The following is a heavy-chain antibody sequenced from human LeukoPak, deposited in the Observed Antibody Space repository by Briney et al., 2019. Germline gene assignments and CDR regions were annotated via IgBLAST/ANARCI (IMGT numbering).Heavy chain of an antibody. Sequence: ASVKVSCKASGYTFTSYGINWVRQAAGQGLEWMGWMNPNSGNTGYAQTFQGRVTMTRNTSISTAYMELGSLTSEDTAVYYCARRSDSGGYNLPHWGQGTLVPVSS. V-gene: IGHV1-8*01. CDR1: GYTFTSYG. CDR3: ARRSDSGGYNLPH. CDR2: MNPNSGNT. J-gene: IGHJ4*02. D-gene: IGHD3-10*01.